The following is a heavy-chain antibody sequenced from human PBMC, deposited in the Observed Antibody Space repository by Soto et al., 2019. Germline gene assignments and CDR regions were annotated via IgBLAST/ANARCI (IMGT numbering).Heavy chain of an antibody. D-gene: IGHD2-2*01. CDR2: ISGSGGTT. J-gene: IGHJ4*02. Sequence: PGGSLRLSCVDSGFTFSSYALNWVRQAPGGGLEWVSAISGSGGTTYYADSVKGRFTISRDNSKNTLFLQMNSLRAEDAAIYYCAKSPKGSSTSFDYWGQGSLVTVSS. CDR1: GFTFSSYA. CDR3: AKSPKGSSTSFDY. V-gene: IGHV3-23*01.